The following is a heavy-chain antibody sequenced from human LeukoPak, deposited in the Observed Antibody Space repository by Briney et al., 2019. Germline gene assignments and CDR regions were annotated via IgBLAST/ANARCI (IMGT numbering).Heavy chain of an antibody. CDR2: ISAYNGNT. D-gene: IGHD3-22*01. CDR1: GGTFSSYA. Sequence: GASVKVSCKASGGTFSSYAISWVRQAPGQGLEWMGWISAYNGNTNYAQKLQGRVTMTTDTSTSTAYMELRSLRSDDTAVYYCARDLGHYYDSSGYYSQDWFDPWGQGTLVTVSS. J-gene: IGHJ5*02. CDR3: ARDLGHYYDSSGYYSQDWFDP. V-gene: IGHV1-18*01.